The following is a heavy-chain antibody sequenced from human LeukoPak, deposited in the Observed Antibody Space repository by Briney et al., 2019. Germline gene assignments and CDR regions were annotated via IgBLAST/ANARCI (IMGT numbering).Heavy chain of an antibody. Sequence: SETLSLTCAVYGGSFSGYYWSWIRQPPGKGLEWIGEINHSGSTNYNPSLKSRVTISVDTSKNQFSLKLSSVTAADTAVYYCARVSAYDILTDNYYFDYWGQGTLVTVSS. V-gene: IGHV4-34*01. J-gene: IGHJ4*02. CDR3: ARVSAYDILTDNYYFDY. CDR2: INHSGST. D-gene: IGHD3-9*01. CDR1: GGSFSGYY.